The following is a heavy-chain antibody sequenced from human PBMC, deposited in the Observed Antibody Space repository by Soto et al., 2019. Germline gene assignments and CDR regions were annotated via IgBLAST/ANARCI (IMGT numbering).Heavy chain of an antibody. J-gene: IGHJ6*02. D-gene: IGHD3-22*01. CDR2: MNPNSGNT. CDR3: ARWDSSGYYYPSYYYYGMEV. Sequence: ASVKVSCKASGYTFTSYDINWVRQATGQGLEWMGWMNPNSGNTGYAQKFQGRVTMTRNTSISTAYMELSSLRSEDTAVYYCARWDSSGYYYPSYYYYGMEVWGQGTTVTV. V-gene: IGHV1-8*01. CDR1: GYTFTSYD.